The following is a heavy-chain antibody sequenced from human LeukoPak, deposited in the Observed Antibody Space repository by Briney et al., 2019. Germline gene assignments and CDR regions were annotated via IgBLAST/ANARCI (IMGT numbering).Heavy chain of an antibody. Sequence: PTETLSLTCTVSGGSIISYYWSWIRQPPGKGLERIGHIYYSESTNYNPSLKSRVTISVDTSKNQFSLKLSSVTAADTAVYYCARVIGYSSSWFDPWGQGTLVTVSS. CDR3: ARVIGYSSSWFDP. V-gene: IGHV4-59*01. CDR2: IYYSEST. D-gene: IGHD6-19*01. J-gene: IGHJ5*02. CDR1: GGSIISYY.